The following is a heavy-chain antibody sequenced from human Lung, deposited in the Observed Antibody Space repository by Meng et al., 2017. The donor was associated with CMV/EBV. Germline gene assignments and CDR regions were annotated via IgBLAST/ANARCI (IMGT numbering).Heavy chain of an antibody. CDR3: ARVGHAMDV. CDR1: GFNFDDYA. CDR2: ISWNSGTR. Sequence: SLKISCAASGFNFDDYAMHWVRQAPGKGLEWVSGISWNSGTRGYAASVKGRFTISRDNAKNVLYLQMNSLRSEETALYYCARVGHAMDVWGQGTTVTVSS. J-gene: IGHJ6*02. V-gene: IGHV3-9*01.